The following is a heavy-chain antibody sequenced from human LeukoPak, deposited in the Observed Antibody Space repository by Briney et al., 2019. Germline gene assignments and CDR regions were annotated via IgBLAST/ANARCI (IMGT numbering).Heavy chain of an antibody. CDR3: AKGYTTTCHKCYFDS. D-gene: IGHD6-13*01. V-gene: IGHV3-48*01. Sequence: PGGSLRLSCAASGFTFSTYSMNWVRQAPGKGLEWMSYISSRSSTIHYADSVKGRLTISRDNSNNTQYLHMNSLRAEDTAVYYCAKGYTTTCHKCYFDSWGQGTLVTVSS. CDR1: GFTFSTYS. CDR2: ISSRSSTI. J-gene: IGHJ4*02.